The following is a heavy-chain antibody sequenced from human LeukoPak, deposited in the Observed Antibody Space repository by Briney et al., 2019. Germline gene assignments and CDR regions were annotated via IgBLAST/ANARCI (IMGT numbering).Heavy chain of an antibody. J-gene: IGHJ4*02. CDR3: ALIAVDWQQPFDY. Sequence: GGSLRLSCAASGFTFSDYYMNWIRQAPGKGLEGVSYISSSGSTIYYADSVKGRFIISRDNAKNSVYLQMNRLRAEDTAVYYCALIAVDWQQPFDYWGQGTLVTVSS. CDR2: ISSSGSTI. V-gene: IGHV3-11*04. D-gene: IGHD6-13*01. CDR1: GFTFSDYY.